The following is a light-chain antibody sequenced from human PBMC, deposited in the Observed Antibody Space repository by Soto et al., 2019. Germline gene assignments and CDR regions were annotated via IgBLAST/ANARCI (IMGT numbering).Light chain of an antibody. Sequence: QSVLTQPASVSGSPGQSITIPCTGTNSDVGGYNYVSWYQHHPGKAPKLMIYEVFNRPSGVSSRFSGSKSGSTASLTISGLEAEDEADYYCSSHTTSNTIHVFGTGTKVT. V-gene: IGLV2-14*01. CDR1: NSDVGGYNY. CDR2: EVF. J-gene: IGLJ1*01. CDR3: SSHTTSNTIHV.